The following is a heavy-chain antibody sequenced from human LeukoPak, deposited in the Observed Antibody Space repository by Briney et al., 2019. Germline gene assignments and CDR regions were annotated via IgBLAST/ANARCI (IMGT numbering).Heavy chain of an antibody. Sequence: PGGSLRLSCAASGFTFSSYWMHWVRRAPGKGLVWVSRINSDGSSTSYADSVKGRFTISRDNAKNTLYLQMNSLRAEDTAVYYCARDSMVRGVIRQYYYGMDVWGKGTTVTVSS. J-gene: IGHJ6*04. CDR2: INSDGSST. CDR3: ARDSMVRGVIRQYYYGMDV. CDR1: GFTFSSYW. V-gene: IGHV3-74*01. D-gene: IGHD3-10*01.